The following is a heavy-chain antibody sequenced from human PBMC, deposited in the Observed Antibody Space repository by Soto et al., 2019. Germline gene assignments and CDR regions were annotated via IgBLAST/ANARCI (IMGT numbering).Heavy chain of an antibody. CDR3: ARVCGGYDKVEY. V-gene: IGHV2-5*02. J-gene: IGHJ4*02. Sequence: QITLKESGPTLVKPTQTLTLTCTFPGFSLSTSGAGVGWIRQPPGKALEWLALIYWDDDKRYSPSLKCRLTITKDTSKSQVVLTMTNMDPGGTARYYCARVCGGYDKVEYWGQRTRVTVSS. CDR1: GFSLSTSGAG. D-gene: IGHD5-12*01. CDR2: IYWDDDK.